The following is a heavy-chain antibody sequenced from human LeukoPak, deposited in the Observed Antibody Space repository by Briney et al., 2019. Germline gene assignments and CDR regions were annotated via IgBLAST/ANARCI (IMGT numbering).Heavy chain of an antibody. D-gene: IGHD4-17*01. J-gene: IGHJ3*02. CDR1: DDSFSSHY. V-gene: IGHV4-59*11. CDR2: ISYIGST. Sequence: SETLSLTCAVSDDSFSSHYWTWIRQPPGQGLEWIGYISYIGSTNYNPSLKSRVTISIDTSKNQFSLKLSSVTAADTAVYYCARDLVTVTKGFDIWGQGTMVSVSS. CDR3: ARDLVTVTKGFDI.